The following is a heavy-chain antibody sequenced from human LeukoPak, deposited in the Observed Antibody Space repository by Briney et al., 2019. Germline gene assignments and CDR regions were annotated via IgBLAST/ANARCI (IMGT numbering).Heavy chain of an antibody. Sequence: PGGSLRLSCAASGFTFTNYAMSWVRQAPGKGLDWVSTIYFSGGDTYSADSVKGRFTISRDNAKNTLYLQMNSLRAEDTAIYYCAKDQGEAVVPRRFDYWGQGTLVTVPS. CDR1: GFTFTNYA. J-gene: IGHJ4*02. CDR3: AKDQGEAVVPRRFDY. CDR2: IYFSGGDT. V-gene: IGHV3-23*01. D-gene: IGHD2-2*01.